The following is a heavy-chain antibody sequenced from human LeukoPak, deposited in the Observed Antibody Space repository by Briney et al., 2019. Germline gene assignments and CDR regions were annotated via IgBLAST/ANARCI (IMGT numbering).Heavy chain of an antibody. J-gene: IGHJ5*02. V-gene: IGHV3-23*01. CDR3: AKAEGYCSSTSCYFNWFDP. CDR2: ISGSGGST. Sequence: PGASLRLSCAPSGFTFSSYAMSWVRQAPGKGLEWVSAISGSGGSTYYADSVKGRFTISRDDSKNTLYLKMNSLRAEDTAVYYCAKAEGYCSSTSCYFNWFDPWGQGTLVTVSS. CDR1: GFTFSSYA. D-gene: IGHD2-2*01.